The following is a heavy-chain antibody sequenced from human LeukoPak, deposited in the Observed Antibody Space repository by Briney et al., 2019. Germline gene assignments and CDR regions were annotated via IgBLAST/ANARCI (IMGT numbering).Heavy chain of an antibody. Sequence: SETLSLTCAVYGGSFSGYYWNWIRQPPGKGLEWIGEINRSGSTNYNPSLKSRVTISVDTSKNQFSLKLSSVTAADTAVYYCARATDCSSTSCYTIHYYYYGMDVWGQGTTVTVSS. J-gene: IGHJ6*02. CDR2: INRSGST. V-gene: IGHV4-34*01. CDR1: GGSFSGYY. D-gene: IGHD2-2*02. CDR3: ARATDCSSTSCYTIHYYYYGMDV.